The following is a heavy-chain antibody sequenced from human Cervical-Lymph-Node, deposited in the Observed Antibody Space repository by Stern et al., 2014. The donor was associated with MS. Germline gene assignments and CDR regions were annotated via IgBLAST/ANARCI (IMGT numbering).Heavy chain of an antibody. D-gene: IGHD3-22*01. V-gene: IGHV3-30*03. CDR2: FSYDGISK. J-gene: IGHJ4*02. CDR1: GFTFSRYG. Sequence: VQLVESGGGVVQPGTSLRLSCEASGFTFSRYGMHWVRQAPGKGLEWVAVFSYDGISKYYADSVSGRFTLSRDNSKNTLYLQMDSLRAGDTAVYYCARGTSHYDSSGTDFWGQGTLVTVSS. CDR3: ARGTSHYDSSGTDF.